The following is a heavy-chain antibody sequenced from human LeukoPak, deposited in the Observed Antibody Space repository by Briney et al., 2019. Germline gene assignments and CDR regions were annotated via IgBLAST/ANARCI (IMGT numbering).Heavy chain of an antibody. J-gene: IGHJ4*02. V-gene: IGHV1-2*02. Sequence: ASVKVSCKSSGYIFSDYYMHWVRQAPGQGLEWMGLTNPKSGDTNFAQKFQGRVTMTRDTSISTAYMELRSLRSDDTAVYYCARDPKRYSYGYVDYWGQGTLVTVSS. CDR2: TNPKSGDT. CDR1: GYIFSDYY. D-gene: IGHD5-18*01. CDR3: ARDPKRYSYGYVDY.